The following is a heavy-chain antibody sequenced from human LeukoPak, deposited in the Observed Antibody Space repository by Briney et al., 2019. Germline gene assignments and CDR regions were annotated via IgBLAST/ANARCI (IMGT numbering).Heavy chain of an antibody. V-gene: IGHV3-23*01. Sequence: GGSLRLSCAASGFTYSSYAMSRVRQAPGKGLEWVSAISGSGGSTYYADSVKGRFTISRDDSKNTLYLQMNSLRAEDTAVYYCATSGAIFGVVIPYFDYGGQGTLVTVSS. CDR1: GFTYSSYA. D-gene: IGHD3-3*01. CDR2: ISGSGGST. CDR3: ATSGAIFGVVIPYFDY. J-gene: IGHJ4*02.